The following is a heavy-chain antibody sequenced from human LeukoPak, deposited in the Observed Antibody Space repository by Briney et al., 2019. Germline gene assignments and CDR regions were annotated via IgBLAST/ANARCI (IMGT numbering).Heavy chain of an antibody. D-gene: IGHD3-10*01. Sequence: ASVKVSCKASGGTFSSYAISWVRQAPGQGLEWMGGIIPIFGTANYAQKFQGRVTMTRDTSTSTVYMELSSLRSEGTAVYYCARDRPYGSGTRGGVYYYMDVWGKGTTVTVSS. CDR3: ARDRPYGSGTRGGVYYYMDV. V-gene: IGHV1-69*05. CDR1: GGTFSSYA. CDR2: IIPIFGTA. J-gene: IGHJ6*03.